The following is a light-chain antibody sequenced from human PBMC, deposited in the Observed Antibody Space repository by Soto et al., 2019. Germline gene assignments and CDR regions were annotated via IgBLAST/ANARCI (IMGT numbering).Light chain of an antibody. CDR3: QQFSSYPLN. CDR2: DAS. J-gene: IGKJ4*01. CDR1: QTVRNNY. Sequence: EVVLTQSPGTLSLSPGERATLSCRASQTVRNNYLAWYQQKPGQAPRLLIYDASSRATGIPDRFSGGGSGTDFTLTISRLEPEDFAVYYCQQFSSYPLNFGGGTKVDI. V-gene: IGKV3-20*01.